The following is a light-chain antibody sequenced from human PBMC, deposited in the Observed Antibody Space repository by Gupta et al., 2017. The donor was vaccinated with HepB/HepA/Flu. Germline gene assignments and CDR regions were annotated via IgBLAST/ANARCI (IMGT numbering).Light chain of an antibody. Sequence: AIRMTQSPSSISASTGDRVTITCRASQYISSYLAWYQQKPGKAPNLLIYGVSTLQSGVPSRFSGGGSGTDFTLTISHLQSEDFATYYCQQYYSYPLTFGGGTKVEIK. V-gene: IGKV1-8*01. CDR3: QQYYSYPLT. CDR1: QYISSY. J-gene: IGKJ4*01. CDR2: GVS.